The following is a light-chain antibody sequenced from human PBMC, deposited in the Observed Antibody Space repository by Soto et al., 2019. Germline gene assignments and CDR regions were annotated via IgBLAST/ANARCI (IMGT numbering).Light chain of an antibody. CDR3: QSYDVTLDAWV. CDR2: GNW. V-gene: IGLV1-40*01. Sequence: QSVLTQPPSVSGAPGQTVTISCTGSRSNIGADYDVHWYQQVPGAAPKLLIYGNWNRPSGVPDRFSGSKSVASAPLAITGLQAEDEADYYCQSYDVTLDAWVFGGGTKLTVL. CDR1: RSNIGADYD. J-gene: IGLJ3*02.